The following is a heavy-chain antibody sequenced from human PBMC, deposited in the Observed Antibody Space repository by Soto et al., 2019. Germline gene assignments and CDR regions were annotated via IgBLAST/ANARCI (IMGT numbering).Heavy chain of an antibody. J-gene: IGHJ4*02. CDR2: ISYDGSNK. CDR3: ARGVGTGTTPLDY. D-gene: IGHD1-1*01. Sequence: GGSLRLSCAASGFTFSSYGMHWVRQAPGKGLEWVAAISYDGSNKYYADSVKGRFTISRDNAKNSLYLQMNSLRAEDTAVYYCARGVGTGTTPLDYWGQGTLVTVSS. V-gene: IGHV3-30*03. CDR1: GFTFSSYG.